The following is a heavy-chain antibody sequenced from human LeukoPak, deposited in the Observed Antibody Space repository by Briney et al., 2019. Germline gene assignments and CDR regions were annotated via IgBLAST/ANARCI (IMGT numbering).Heavy chain of an antibody. V-gene: IGHV1-8*01. CDR1: GYTFTSYD. Sequence: ASVKVSCKASGYTFTSYDINWVRQATGQGLEWMGWMNPNSGNTGYAQKFQGRVTMTRNTSISTAYMELRSLRSDDTAVYYCARDSGLIQGVDIWGQGTTVTVSS. CDR2: MNPNSGNT. CDR3: ARDSGLIQGVDI. D-gene: IGHD2-15*01. J-gene: IGHJ3*02.